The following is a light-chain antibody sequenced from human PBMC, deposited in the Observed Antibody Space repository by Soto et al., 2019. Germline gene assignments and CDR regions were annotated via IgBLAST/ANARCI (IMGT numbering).Light chain of an antibody. V-gene: IGKV3-20*01. CDR1: QSVSSS. Sequence: EIVLTQSPGTLSLSPGERATLSCMASQSVSSSLAWYQQKPGQAPRLLIYGASSRATGIPDRFSGSGSGTDFTLTISRLEPEDFAVYYCQQYNSWPLITFGPGTRLEIK. CDR3: QQYNSWPLIT. CDR2: GAS. J-gene: IGKJ5*01.